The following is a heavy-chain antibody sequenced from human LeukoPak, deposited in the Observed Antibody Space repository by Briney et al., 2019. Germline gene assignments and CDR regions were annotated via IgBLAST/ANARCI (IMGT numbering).Heavy chain of an antibody. V-gene: IGHV3-21*01. J-gene: IGHJ4*02. CDR2: ISGGSGYI. D-gene: IGHD6-6*01. Sequence: GGSLRLSXAASGFTFSGYAMNWVRQAPGKGLEWVSSISGGSGYIYYADSVKGRFTISRDDAKNSLYLQMNSLRAEDTAVYYCAREGVGLYSSSSDGGLDYWGQGTLVTVSS. CDR3: AREGVGLYSSSSDGGLDY. CDR1: GFTFSGYA.